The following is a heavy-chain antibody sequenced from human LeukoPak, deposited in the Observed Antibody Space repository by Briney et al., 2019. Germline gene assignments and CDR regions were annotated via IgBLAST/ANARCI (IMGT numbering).Heavy chain of an antibody. V-gene: IGHV3-30*02. CDR3: AKDTNWSFHD. D-gene: IGHD1-1*01. Sequence: GGSLRLSCAASGFTFSSYGMHWARQAPGKGLEWVAFIRYDGSKKYYGDSVKGRFTVSRDNSKNTLNLQMDSLRAEDTAVYYCAKDTNWSFHDWGQGTLVTVSS. CDR1: GFTFSSYG. J-gene: IGHJ4*02. CDR2: IRYDGSKK.